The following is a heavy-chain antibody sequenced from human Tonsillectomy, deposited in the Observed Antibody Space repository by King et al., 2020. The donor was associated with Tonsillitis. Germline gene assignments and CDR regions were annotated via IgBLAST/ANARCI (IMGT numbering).Heavy chain of an antibody. D-gene: IGHD7-27*01. Sequence: VQLVESGGGVVQPGRSLRLSCAASGFSFSTSGMHWVRQAPGKGLEWVALISYDGSTKYSGDSVKGRFTISRDNFKNTLYLEMTSLKAEDTAVYYCSKDLTGGDNSYYYMDVWGKGTTVTVSS. J-gene: IGHJ6*03. CDR3: SKDLTGGDNSYYYMDV. CDR1: GFSFSTSG. V-gene: IGHV3-30*18. CDR2: ISYDGSTK.